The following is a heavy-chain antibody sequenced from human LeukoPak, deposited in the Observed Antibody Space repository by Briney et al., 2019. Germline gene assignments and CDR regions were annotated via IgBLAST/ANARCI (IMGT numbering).Heavy chain of an antibody. CDR1: GFTFSSYA. J-gene: IGHJ4*02. V-gene: IGHV3-30-3*01. CDR3: ARESCSGGSCYDDY. CDR2: ISYDGSNK. D-gene: IGHD2-15*01. Sequence: PGGSLRLSCAASGFTFSSYAMHWVRQAPGKGLEWVAVISYDGSNKYYADSVKGRFTISRDNSKNTLYLQMNSLRAEDTAVYYCARESCSGGSCYDDYWGQGTLVTVSS.